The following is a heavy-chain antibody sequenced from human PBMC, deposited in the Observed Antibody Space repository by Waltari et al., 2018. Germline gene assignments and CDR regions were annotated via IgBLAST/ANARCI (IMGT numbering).Heavy chain of an antibody. V-gene: IGHV4-4*02. CDR3: ARDLGRGLFLDS. D-gene: IGHD2-15*01. Sequence: WGRSVRQQPNNGLDWIGQVHRNGRTNYNPSLASRAIVSLDSSMNQFSLRILSATAADTAVYYCARDLGRGLFLDSWGQGTLVTVAP. CDR1: W. J-gene: IGHJ4*02. CDR2: VHRNGRT.